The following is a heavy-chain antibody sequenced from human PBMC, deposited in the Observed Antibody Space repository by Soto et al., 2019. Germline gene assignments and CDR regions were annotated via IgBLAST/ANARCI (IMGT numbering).Heavy chain of an antibody. CDR2: VDWDGDT. CDR3: ARLLGYCVSSSCYDDFDY. D-gene: IGHD2-15*01. J-gene: IGHJ4*02. CDR1: GFSLTTSGVC. Sequence: SGPTLVNPTQTLTLTCTFSGFSLTTSGVCVTWIRQPPGKALEWLARVDWDGDTWYSASLKPRLTISKDTSKNQVVLTMTNVDPVDTATYYCARLLGYCVSSSCYDDFDYWGQGVLVTVPQ. V-gene: IGHV2-70*11.